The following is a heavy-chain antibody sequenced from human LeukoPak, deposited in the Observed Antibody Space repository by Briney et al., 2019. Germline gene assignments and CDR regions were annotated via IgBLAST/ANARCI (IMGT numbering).Heavy chain of an antibody. CDR3: ARDNYGDYGY. CDR1: GFPFSSYW. CDR2: IKEDGSVK. D-gene: IGHD4-17*01. V-gene: IGHV3-7*05. J-gene: IGHJ4*02. Sequence: PGGSLRLSCAASGFPFSSYWMSLVRQAPGKGLEWVANIKEDGSVKYYVDSVKGRFTISRDNAKNSVCLEMNSLRAEDTAVYYCARDNYGDYGYWGQGTLVTVSS.